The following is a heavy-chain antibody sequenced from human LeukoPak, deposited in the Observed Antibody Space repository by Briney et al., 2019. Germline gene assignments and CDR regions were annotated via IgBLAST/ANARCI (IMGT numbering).Heavy chain of an antibody. V-gene: IGHV4-59*01. CDR1: GDSITSDY. CDR3: AGGGRWSSH. CDR2: IYYSGAT. J-gene: IGHJ3*01. Sequence: SETQTLPCTVSGDSITSDYWSWVRQPPGKGLEWIGYIYYSGATNYNPSLKSRVTMSLDTSKNQFSLKLNSVTAADTAVYYCAGGGRWSSHWCHGRMVTVSS. D-gene: IGHD4-23*01.